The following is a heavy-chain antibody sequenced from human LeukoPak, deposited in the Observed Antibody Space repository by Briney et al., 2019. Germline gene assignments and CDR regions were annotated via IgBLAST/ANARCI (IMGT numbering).Heavy chain of an antibody. Sequence: AGGSLRLSCAASGFTFSSYGMHWVRQAPGKGLEWVAVISYDGSNKYYADSVKGRFTISRDNSKNTLYLQMNSLRAEDTAVYYCAKLLQRRVADFDYWGQGTLATVSS. CDR3: AKLLQRRVADFDY. V-gene: IGHV3-30*18. CDR2: ISYDGSNK. D-gene: IGHD5-24*01. CDR1: GFTFSSYG. J-gene: IGHJ4*02.